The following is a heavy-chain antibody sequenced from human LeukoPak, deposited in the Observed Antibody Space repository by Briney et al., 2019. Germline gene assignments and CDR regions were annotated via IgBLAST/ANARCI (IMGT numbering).Heavy chain of an antibody. CDR3: ATVPAYYYDSSGYYPS. Sequence: ASVKVSCKVSGYTLTELSMHWVRQAPGKGLEWMGGFDPEDGETIYAQKFQGRVTMTEDTSTDTAYMELSSLRSEDTAVYYCATVPAYYYDSSGYYPSWGQGTLVTVSS. CDR1: GYTLTELS. J-gene: IGHJ5*02. CDR2: FDPEDGET. V-gene: IGHV1-24*01. D-gene: IGHD3-22*01.